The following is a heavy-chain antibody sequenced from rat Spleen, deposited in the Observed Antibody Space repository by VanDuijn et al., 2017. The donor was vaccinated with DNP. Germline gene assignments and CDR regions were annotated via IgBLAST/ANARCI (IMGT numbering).Heavy chain of an antibody. V-gene: IGHV2S63*01. J-gene: IGHJ3*01. CDR3: ARSDYGEGFAY. D-gene: IGHD1-11*01. CDR2: IWTGGST. CDR1: GFSLTDYN. Sequence: VQLKESGPGLVKPSQTLSLTCTVDGFSLTDYNVHWVRQPPGKGLEWMGVIWTGGSTAYNSLLKSRLSISRDTSKSQVFLKMNSVQTEDTAMYFCARSDYGEGFAYWGQGTLVTVSS.